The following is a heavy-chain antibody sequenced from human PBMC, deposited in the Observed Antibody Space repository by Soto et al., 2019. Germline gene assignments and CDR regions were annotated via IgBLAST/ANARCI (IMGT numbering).Heavy chain of an antibody. CDR2: IYYSGST. J-gene: IGHJ6*03. CDR1: GGSISSYY. Sequence: SETLSLTCTVSGGSISSYYWSWIRQPPGKGLEWIGYIYYSGSTNYNPSLKSRVTISVDTSKNQFSLKLSSVTAADTAVYYCARLQYQLPAMDVWGKGTTVTVSS. CDR3: ARLQYQLPAMDV. V-gene: IGHV4-59*08. D-gene: IGHD2-2*01.